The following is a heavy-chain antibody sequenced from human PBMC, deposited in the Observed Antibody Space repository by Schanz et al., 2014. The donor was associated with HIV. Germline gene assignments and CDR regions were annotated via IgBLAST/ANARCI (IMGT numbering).Heavy chain of an antibody. V-gene: IGHV3-23*04. J-gene: IGHJ3*02. CDR1: GFTFSSYS. Sequence: VQLVESGGGVVQPGRSLRLSCAASGFTFSSYSMNWVRQAPGKGLEWVSTISACVGTASYADSVKGRFTISRDNSKKMLFLQMNRLRAEDTAVYYCAIRTPMISFGAFDIWGRGTMVTVSS. CDR3: AIRTPMISFGAFDI. CDR2: ISACVGTA. D-gene: IGHD3-16*01.